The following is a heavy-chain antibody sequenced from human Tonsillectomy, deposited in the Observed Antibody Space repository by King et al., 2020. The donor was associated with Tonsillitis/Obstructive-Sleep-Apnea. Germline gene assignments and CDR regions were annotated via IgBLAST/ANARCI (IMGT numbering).Heavy chain of an antibody. CDR3: ARDSRSHYYDTSGYYTFEY. CDR1: GYTFPTYG. V-gene: IGHV1-18*01. Sequence: VQLVQSGAEVKKPGASVKVSCKASGYTFPTYGISWVRQAPGQGLEWMGWISAYNGDTNYAQKLQDRVTMTTDTSTSTAYMEVRSLRSDDTAVYYCARDSRSHYYDTSGYYTFEYWGQGTLVTASS. J-gene: IGHJ4*02. D-gene: IGHD3-22*01. CDR2: ISAYNGDT.